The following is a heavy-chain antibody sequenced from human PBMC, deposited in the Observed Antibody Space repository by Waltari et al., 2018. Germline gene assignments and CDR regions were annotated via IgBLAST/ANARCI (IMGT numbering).Heavy chain of an antibody. CDR3: ASGPGKYFYYMDV. CDR2: ISTTGSP. Sequence: QVQLQESGPGLVKASETLSLTCTVPDGSISTYYLNWVRQPAGKGLEWSGRISTTGSPTYNPSLRSRVTMSVDASKSQFSLKLTSVTAADTAVYYCASGPGKYFYYMDVWGKGTTVTVSS. V-gene: IGHV4-4*07. CDR1: DGSISTYY. J-gene: IGHJ6*03.